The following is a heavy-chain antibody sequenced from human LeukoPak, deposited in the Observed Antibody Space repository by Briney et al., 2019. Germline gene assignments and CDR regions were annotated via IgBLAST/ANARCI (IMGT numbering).Heavy chain of an antibody. Sequence: AASVKVSCKASGYTFTGYYMHWVRQAPGQGPEWMGWINPNSGGTNYAQKFQGRVTMTRDTSISTAYMELSRLRSDDTAVYYCAREHIVVVTAIPYYYYGMDVWGQGTTVTVSS. CDR2: INPNSGGT. D-gene: IGHD2-21*02. V-gene: IGHV1-2*02. J-gene: IGHJ6*02. CDR3: AREHIVVVTAIPYYYYGMDV. CDR1: GYTFTGYY.